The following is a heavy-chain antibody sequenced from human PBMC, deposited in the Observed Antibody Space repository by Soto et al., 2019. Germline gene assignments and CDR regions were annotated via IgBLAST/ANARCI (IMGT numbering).Heavy chain of an antibody. J-gene: IGHJ6*04. CDR2: IYYSGST. CDR1: GGSISSGGYY. CDR3: ASEPRGVATIARYFYSVMDV. Sequence: TLSLTCTLSGGSISSGGYYWSWIRQHPGKGLEWIGYIYYSGSTYYNPSLKSRVTISVDTTKNQFSLKLSSVTAADTPWYYLASEPRGVATIARYFYSVMDVWGKGTTVP. D-gene: IGHD2-15*01. V-gene: IGHV4-31*03.